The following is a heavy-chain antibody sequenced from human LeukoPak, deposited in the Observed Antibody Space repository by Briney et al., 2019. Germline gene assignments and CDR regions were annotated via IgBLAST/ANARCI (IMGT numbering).Heavy chain of an antibody. CDR2: ISGSGGST. Sequence: GGSLRLSCEASGFTFNNYAMSWVRQAPGKGLEWVSGISGSGGSTHYADSVKGRFTISRDDSKNTLYLQMNSLRAEDTAVYFCVREECNGGNCYSNYWGQGTLVTVSS. CDR1: GFTFNNYA. J-gene: IGHJ4*02. V-gene: IGHV3-23*01. D-gene: IGHD2-21*02. CDR3: VREECNGGNCYSNY.